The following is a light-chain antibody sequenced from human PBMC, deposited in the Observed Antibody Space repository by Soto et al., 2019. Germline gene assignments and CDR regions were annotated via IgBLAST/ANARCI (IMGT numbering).Light chain of an antibody. CDR2: EVS. CDR1: SSDVGGYNN. Sequence: QYALTQPASVSGSPGQSITISCTGTSSDVGGYNNVSWYQQHPGKAPKLMIYEVSNRPSGVSNHFSGSKSGNTASLTISGLQAEDEADYYCSSYTSSSTWVFGGGTNLTGL. J-gene: IGLJ3*02. CDR3: SSYTSSSTWV. V-gene: IGLV2-14*01.